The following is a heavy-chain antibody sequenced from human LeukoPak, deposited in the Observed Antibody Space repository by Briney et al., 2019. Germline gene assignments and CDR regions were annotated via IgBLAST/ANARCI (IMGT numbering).Heavy chain of an antibody. J-gene: IGHJ3*02. V-gene: IGHV3-21*01. CDR3: ARSITMVRGVIITGLGAFDI. D-gene: IGHD3-10*01. CDR2: ISSSSYI. Sequence: GGSLRLSCAASGFTFSSYSMNWARQAPGKGLEWVSSISSSSYIYYADSVKGRFTISRDNAKNSLYLQMNSLRAEDTAVYYCARSITMVRGVIITGLGAFDIWGQGTMVTVSS. CDR1: GFTFSSYS.